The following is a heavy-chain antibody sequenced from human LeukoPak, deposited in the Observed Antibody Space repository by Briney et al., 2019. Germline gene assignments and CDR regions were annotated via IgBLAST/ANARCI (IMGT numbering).Heavy chain of an antibody. J-gene: IGHJ6*03. CDR1: GFTFNSYW. V-gene: IGHV3-74*01. CDR3: VRGASLAYYMDV. Sequence: GGSLRLSCAASGFTFNSYWIHWVRQAPGKGLVWVSRINTDGSRTNYADPVKGRFAISRDDAKNTVHLQMYSLGAEDSAVYYCVRGASLAYYMDVWGKGTTVTVSS. CDR2: INTDGSRT. D-gene: IGHD3-16*02.